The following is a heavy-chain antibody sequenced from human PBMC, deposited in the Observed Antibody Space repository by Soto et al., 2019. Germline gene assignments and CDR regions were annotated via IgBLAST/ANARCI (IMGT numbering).Heavy chain of an antibody. CDR3: ASSTAFGEAYYYYYGMDV. J-gene: IGHJ6*02. CDR2: IDPSDSYT. V-gene: IGHV5-10-1*01. CDR1: GYSFTSYW. Sequence: PGESLKISCKGSGYSFTSYWISWVRQMPGKGLEWMGRIDPSDSYTNYSPSFQGHVTTSADKSISTAYLQWSSLKASDTAMYYCASSTAFGEAYYYYYGMDVWGQGTTVTVSS. D-gene: IGHD3-10*01.